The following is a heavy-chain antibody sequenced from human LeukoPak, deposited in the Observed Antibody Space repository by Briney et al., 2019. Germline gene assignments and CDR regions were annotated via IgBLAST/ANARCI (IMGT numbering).Heavy chain of an antibody. CDR1: GGTFSSYA. D-gene: IGHD5-18*01. J-gene: IGHJ4*02. V-gene: IGHV1-69*01. CDR2: IIPIFGTA. Sequence: SVKVSCKASGGTFSSYAISWVRQAPGQGLEWMGGIIPIFGTANYAQKFQGRVTITADESTSTAYMELSSLRSEDTAVNYCASYRYSYGTFDYWGQGTLVTVSS. CDR3: ASYRYSYGTFDY.